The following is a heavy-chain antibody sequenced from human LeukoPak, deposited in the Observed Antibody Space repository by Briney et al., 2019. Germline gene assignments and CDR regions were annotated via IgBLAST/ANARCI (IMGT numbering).Heavy chain of an antibody. CDR2: ISYSGNT. D-gene: IGHD3-3*01. CDR3: ARSRLSGVITPLYY. Sequence: SETLSLTCTVSGASISPYSWSWLRQPPGKGLEWIGYISYSGNTDYNPSLKSRVTISLDTSENQFSLRLSSVTAADTAVYYCARSRLSGVITPLYYWGQGTLVVVS. J-gene: IGHJ4*02. V-gene: IGHV4-59*01. CDR1: GASISPYS.